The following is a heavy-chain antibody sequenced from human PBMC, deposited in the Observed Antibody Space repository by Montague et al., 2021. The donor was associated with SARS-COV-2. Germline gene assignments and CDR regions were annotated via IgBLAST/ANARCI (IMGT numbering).Heavy chain of an antibody. V-gene: IGHV4-34*01. D-gene: IGHD3-22*01. CDR1: GRSLSGYD. Sequence: SETLSLTCAVYGRSLSGYDWSWIRQPPGKGLEWIGEINHSGSTKYNPSLKSRVSISVDTSKNQFSLKLNSVTAADTAVYYCARGQGEITMIVVVLTAAAHYFDYWGQGTLVTVSP. CDR3: ARGQGEITMIVVVLTAAAHYFDY. J-gene: IGHJ4*02. CDR2: INHSGST.